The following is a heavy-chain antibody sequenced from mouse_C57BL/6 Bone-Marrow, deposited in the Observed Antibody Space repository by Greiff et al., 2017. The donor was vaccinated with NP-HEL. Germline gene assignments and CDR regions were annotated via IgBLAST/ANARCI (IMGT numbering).Heavy chain of an antibody. CDR1: GFTFSSYG. J-gene: IGHJ3*01. D-gene: IGHD1-1*01. Sequence: EVQLVESGGDLVKPGGSLKLSCAASGFTFSSYGMSWVRQTPDKRLEWVATISSGGSYTYYPDSVKGRFTFSRDNAKNTLYLRMSSLKSEDTDMYYCARHPRPLDYYYGSSPWFAYWGQGTLVTVSA. CDR3: ARHPRPLDYYYGSSPWFAY. V-gene: IGHV5-6*01. CDR2: ISSGGSYT.